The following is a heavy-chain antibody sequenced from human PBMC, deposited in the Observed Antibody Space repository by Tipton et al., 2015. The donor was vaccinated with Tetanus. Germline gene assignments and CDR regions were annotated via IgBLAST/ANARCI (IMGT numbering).Heavy chain of an antibody. J-gene: IGHJ4*02. CDR2: ISSDGSST. CDR3: ARARIHTARAIYYFEY. Sequence: SLRLSCAASEFTFSSYWMHWVRQAPGKGLVWVSRISSDGSSTSYADSVKGRFTISRDNAKNTLYLQMNSLRAEDTAVCYCARARIHTARAIYYFEYWGQGTLVTVSS. D-gene: IGHD5-18*01. V-gene: IGHV3-74*01. CDR1: EFTFSSYW.